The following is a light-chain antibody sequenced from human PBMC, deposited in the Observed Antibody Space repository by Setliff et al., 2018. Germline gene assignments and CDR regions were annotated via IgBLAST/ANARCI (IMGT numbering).Light chain of an antibody. CDR3: SSYTSSSPDV. Sequence: QSVLTQPASVSGSPGQSITISCTGTSSDVGGYNYVSWYQQHPGKAPKLMIYDVSKRPSGVSNRFSGSKSGNTASLTISGLQAEDEAEYYCSSYTSSSPDVFGTGTKVTV. J-gene: IGLJ1*01. CDR1: SSDVGGYNY. CDR2: DVS. V-gene: IGLV2-14*01.